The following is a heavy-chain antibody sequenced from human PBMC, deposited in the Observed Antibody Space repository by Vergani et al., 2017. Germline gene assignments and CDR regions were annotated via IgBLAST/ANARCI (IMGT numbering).Heavy chain of an antibody. CDR2: ISSSSSTI. Sequence: EVQLVESGGGLVQPGGSLRLSCAASGFTFSSYSMNWVRQAPGKGLEWVSYISSSSSTIYYADSVKGRFTISRDNAKNSLYLQMNSLRAEDTAVYYCAIDSAVPAAMMPWGQGTLVTVSS. D-gene: IGHD2-2*01. V-gene: IGHV3-48*01. J-gene: IGHJ5*02. CDR1: GFTFSSYS. CDR3: AIDSAVPAAMMP.